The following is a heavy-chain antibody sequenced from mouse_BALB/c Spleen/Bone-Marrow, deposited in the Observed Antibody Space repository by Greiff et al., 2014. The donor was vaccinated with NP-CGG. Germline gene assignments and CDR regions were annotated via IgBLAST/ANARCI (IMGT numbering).Heavy chain of an antibody. V-gene: IGHV1-18*01. D-gene: IGHD2-10*01. J-gene: IGHJ4*01. CDR2: INPYNGGT. Sequence: EVQLQQSGPELVKPGASMKISCKASGYSFTGYTMNWVKQSHGKNLEWIGLINPYNGGTRYNQKFKGKATLTVDKSSSTAYMELLSLTSEDSAVYYCARPGTYSVNYYYAMDYWGQGTSVTVSS. CDR1: GYSFTGYT. CDR3: ARPGTYSVNYYYAMDY.